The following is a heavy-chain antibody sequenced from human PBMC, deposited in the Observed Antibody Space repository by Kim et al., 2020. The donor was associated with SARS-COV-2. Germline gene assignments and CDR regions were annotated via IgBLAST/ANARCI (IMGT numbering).Heavy chain of an antibody. D-gene: IGHD2-15*01. Sequence: GGSLRLSCAASGFTFSNYWMHWVRQAPGKGLVWVSGINSDGTTTRYADSVKGRFTISRDNAKNTLYLQMNSLRAEDTAVYYCARDGGAFDYWGQGTLVT. V-gene: IGHV3-74*01. CDR1: GFTFSNYW. CDR2: INSDGTTT. CDR3: ARDGGAFDY. J-gene: IGHJ4*02.